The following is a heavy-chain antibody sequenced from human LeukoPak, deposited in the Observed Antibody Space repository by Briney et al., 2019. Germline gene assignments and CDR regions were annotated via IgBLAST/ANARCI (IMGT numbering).Heavy chain of an antibody. J-gene: IGHJ6*03. CDR3: ARAPPLRFQSYYMDV. Sequence: GGSLRLSCAASGFTVSSNYMSWVRQAPGKGLEWVANIKQDGSEKYYVDSVKGRFTISRDNAKNSLCLQMNSLRAEDTAVYYCARAPPLRFQSYYMDVWGKGTTVTVSS. CDR1: GFTVSSNY. CDR2: IKQDGSEK. V-gene: IGHV3-7*01. D-gene: IGHD5-12*01.